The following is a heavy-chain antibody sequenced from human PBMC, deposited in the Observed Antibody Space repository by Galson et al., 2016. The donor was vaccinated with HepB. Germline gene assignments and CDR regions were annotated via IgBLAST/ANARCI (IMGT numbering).Heavy chain of an antibody. J-gene: IGHJ4*02. CDR1: GFTFSDAW. V-gene: IGHV3-15*01. Sequence: SLRLSCAASGFTFSDAWMTWVRQAPGKGLEWVGRIKGKNDGGTADYAVSVKGRFTISRDDSKNTLYLQMNSLKTEDTALYYCAAVVGDYDPYWGQGTLVAVSS. CDR2: IKGKNDGGTA. CDR3: AAVVGDYDPY. D-gene: IGHD3-3*01.